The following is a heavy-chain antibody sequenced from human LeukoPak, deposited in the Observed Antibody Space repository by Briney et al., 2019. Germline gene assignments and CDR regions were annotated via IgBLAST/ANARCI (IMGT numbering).Heavy chain of an antibody. V-gene: IGHV4-39*01. Sequence: PSETLSLTCTVSGGSISSSSYYWGWIRQPPGKGLEWIGSIYYSGSTYYNPSLKSRVTISVDTSKNQFSLKLSSVTAADPAVYYCARHRSRGWFDPWGQGTLVTVSS. CDR1: GGSISSSSYY. D-gene: IGHD6-6*01. J-gene: IGHJ5*02. CDR3: ARHRSRGWFDP. CDR2: IYYSGST.